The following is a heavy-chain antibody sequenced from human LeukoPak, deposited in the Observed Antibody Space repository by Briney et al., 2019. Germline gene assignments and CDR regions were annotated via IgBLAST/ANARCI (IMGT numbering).Heavy chain of an antibody. V-gene: IGHV3-23*01. J-gene: IGHJ4*02. CDR1: GFTFSSYA. CDR2: ISGSGGST. Sequence: PGGSLRLSCAASGFTFSSYAMSWVRQAPGKGLEWVSAISGSGGSTYYADSVKGRFTISRDNSKNTLYLQMNSLRAEDTAVYYCAKDAEVYYDSSGYSPYFDYWGQGTPVTVSS. CDR3: AKDAEVYYDSSGYSPYFDY. D-gene: IGHD3-22*01.